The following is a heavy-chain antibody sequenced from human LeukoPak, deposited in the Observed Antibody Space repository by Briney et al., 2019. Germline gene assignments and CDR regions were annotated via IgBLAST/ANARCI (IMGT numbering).Heavy chain of an antibody. D-gene: IGHD3-22*01. CDR3: AKEDGTVVVSTFGD. CDR1: GFNFNTYG. V-gene: IGHV3-30*02. Sequence: GGSLRLSCAASGFNFNTYGMHGVRQAPGKGLEWVAFIQFDESSKNYADSVKGRFTISRDNSKNTVYLQVNSLRAEDTAVYYCAKEDGTVVVSTFGDWGQGTLVTVSS. J-gene: IGHJ4*02. CDR2: IQFDESSK.